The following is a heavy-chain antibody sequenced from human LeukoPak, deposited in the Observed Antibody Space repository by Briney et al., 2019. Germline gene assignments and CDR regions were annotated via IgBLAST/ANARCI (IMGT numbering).Heavy chain of an antibody. CDR1: GFTFSSYA. CDR3: ARDGGGGYKYYYYGMDV. V-gene: IGHV3-30*04. Sequence: GGSLRLSCAASGFTFSSYAMHWVRQAPGKGLEWVAVISYDGSNKYYADSVKGRFTISRDNSKNTLYLQMNSLRAEDTAVYYCARDGGGGYKYYYYGMDVWGQGTTVTVSS. D-gene: IGHD1-26*01. J-gene: IGHJ6*02. CDR2: ISYDGSNK.